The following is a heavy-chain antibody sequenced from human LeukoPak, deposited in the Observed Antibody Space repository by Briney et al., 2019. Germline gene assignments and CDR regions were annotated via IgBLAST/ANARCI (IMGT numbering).Heavy chain of an antibody. J-gene: IGHJ4*02. CDR3: ARHEGYSSSAEVY. CDR2: IDPSDAYT. Sequence: GESLKISCQGSGYRFTSYWISWVRQMPGKGLEWMGRIDPSDAYTNYSPSFQGHVTISSDKSIKTAYLQWSSLKASDTAMYYCARHEGYSSSAEVYWGQGTLVTVSS. V-gene: IGHV5-10-1*01. CDR1: GYRFTSYW. D-gene: IGHD6-13*01.